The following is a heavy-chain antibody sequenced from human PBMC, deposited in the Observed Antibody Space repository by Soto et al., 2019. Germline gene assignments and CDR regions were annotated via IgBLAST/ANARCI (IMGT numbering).Heavy chain of an antibody. D-gene: IGHD6-25*01. CDR3: AKVPSRGPHDAFDI. V-gene: IGHV3-30*18. J-gene: IGHJ3*02. CDR1: GFTFSSYG. CDR2: ISYDGSNK. Sequence: GGSLRLSCAASGFTFSSYGMHWVRQAPGKGLEWVAVISYDGSNKYYADSVKGRFTISRDNSKNTLYLQMNSLRAEDTAVYYCAKVPSRGPHDAFDIWGQGTMVTVSS.